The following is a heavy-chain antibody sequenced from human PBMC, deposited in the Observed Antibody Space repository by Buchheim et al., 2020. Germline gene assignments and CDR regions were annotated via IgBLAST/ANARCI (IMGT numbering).Heavy chain of an antibody. J-gene: IGHJ4*02. D-gene: IGHD6-6*01. CDR1: GFTFSSYG. Sequence: QVQLVESGGGVVQPGRSLRLSCAASGFTFSSYGMHWVRQAPGKGLEWVAVISYDGSNKYYADSVKGRFTISRDNSKNTLYLQMNSLRAEDTAVYYCAKDGAEYSSPDYWGQGTL. CDR3: AKDGAEYSSPDY. V-gene: IGHV3-30*18. CDR2: ISYDGSNK.